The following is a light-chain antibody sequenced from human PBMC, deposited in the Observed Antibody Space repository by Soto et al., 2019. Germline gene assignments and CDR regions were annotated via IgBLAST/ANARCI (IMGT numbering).Light chain of an antibody. J-gene: IGLJ2*01. CDR1: SGDIGGYNY. CDR2: DVT. Sequence: QSALTQPRSVSGSPGQSVAISCTGTSGDIGGYNYVSWYQHHPGKAPKLLIYDVTERPSGVPGRYSGSKSGNTASLTISGLQTEDEADYYFCSHTGSYTFIFGGGTKLTVL. CDR3: CSHTGSYTFI. V-gene: IGLV2-11*01.